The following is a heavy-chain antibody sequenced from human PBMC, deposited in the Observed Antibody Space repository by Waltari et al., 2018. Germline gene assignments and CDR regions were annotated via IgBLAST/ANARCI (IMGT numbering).Heavy chain of an antibody. CDR3: ARVTIRNTSGPFDY. V-gene: IGHV4-38-2*02. J-gene: IGHJ4*02. CDR1: GSSISSGYY. D-gene: IGHD3-22*01. CDR2: IYHSGST. Sequence: QVQLQESGPGLVKPSETVSLTCIVSGSSISSGYYWGWIRQPPGKGLEWIAAIYHSGSTYYNPSLKSRVSISVDTSKNQFSLKLSSLTAADTAVYYCARVTIRNTSGPFDYWGQGTLVTVSS.